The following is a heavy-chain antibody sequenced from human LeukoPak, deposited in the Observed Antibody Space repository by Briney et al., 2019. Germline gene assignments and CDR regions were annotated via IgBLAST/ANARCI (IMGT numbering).Heavy chain of an antibody. CDR1: GFTFSSYS. CDR3: ARDHYYDFWSGYYKAYYYYYGMDV. D-gene: IGHD3-3*01. J-gene: IGHJ6*02. V-gene: IGHV3-21*01. Sequence: GGSLRLSCAASGFTFSSYSMNWVRQAPGKGLEWVSSISSSSSYIYYADPVKGRFTISRDNAKNSLYLQMNSLRAEDTAVYYCARDHYYDFWSGYYKAYYYYYGMDVWGQGTTVTVSS. CDR2: ISSSSSYI.